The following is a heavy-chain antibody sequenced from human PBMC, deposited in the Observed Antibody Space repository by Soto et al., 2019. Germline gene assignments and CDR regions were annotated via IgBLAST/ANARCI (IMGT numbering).Heavy chain of an antibody. CDR2: IYYSGST. CDR1: GGSISSSSYY. V-gene: IGHV4-39*01. CDR3: ARHGFPVNWFDP. Sequence: QLQLQESGPGLVKPSETLSLTCTVSGGSISSSSYYWGWIRQPPGKGLEWIGSIYYSGSTYYNPSLKSRVTISVAPSKNQFSLKPSSVTAADTAVYYCARHGFPVNWFDPWGQGTLVTVSS. J-gene: IGHJ5*02.